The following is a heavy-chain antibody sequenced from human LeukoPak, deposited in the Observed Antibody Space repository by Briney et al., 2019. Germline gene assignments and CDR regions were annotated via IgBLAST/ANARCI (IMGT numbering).Heavy chain of an antibody. CDR1: GGSISSYY. CDR2: IYYSGST. CDR3: ARRAYGDSPNDY. J-gene: IGHJ4*02. V-gene: IGHV4-59*08. Sequence: PSETLSLTCTVSGGSISSYYWSWIRRPPGKGLEWIGYIYYSGSTNYNPSLKSRVTKSVDTSKNQFSLKLSSVTAADTAVYYCARRAYGDSPNDYWGQGTLVTVSS. D-gene: IGHD4-17*01.